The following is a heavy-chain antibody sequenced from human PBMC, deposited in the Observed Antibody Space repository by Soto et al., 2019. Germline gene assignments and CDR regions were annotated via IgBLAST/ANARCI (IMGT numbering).Heavy chain of an antibody. CDR3: ARVRMAGTGRYFGNELDY. CDR2: ISAYNGNT. Sequence: GASVKVSCKASGYTFTSYGISWVRQAPGQGLEWMGWISAYNGNTNYAQKLQGRVTMTTDTSTSTAYMELRSLRSDDTAVYYCARVRMAGTGRYFGNELDYWGQGTLVTVSS. V-gene: IGHV1-18*01. J-gene: IGHJ4*02. CDR1: GYTFTSYG. D-gene: IGHD6-19*01.